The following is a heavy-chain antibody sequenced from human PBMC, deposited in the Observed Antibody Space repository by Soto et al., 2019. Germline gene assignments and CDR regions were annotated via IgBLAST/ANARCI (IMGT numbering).Heavy chain of an antibody. J-gene: IGHJ4*02. CDR3: ARGHDPIVNYYFDY. D-gene: IGHD1-20*01. CDR2: IYYSGST. CDR1: GGSISSGGYY. V-gene: IGHV4-31*03. Sequence: PSDTLSLTCTVSGGSISSGGYYWSWIRQHPGKGLEWIGYIYYSGSTYYNPSLKSRVTISVDTSKNQFSLKLSSVTAADTAVYYCARGHDPIVNYYFDYWGQGTLVTVSS.